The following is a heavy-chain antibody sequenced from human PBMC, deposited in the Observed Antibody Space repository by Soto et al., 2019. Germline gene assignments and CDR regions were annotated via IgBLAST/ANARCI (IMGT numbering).Heavy chain of an antibody. CDR2: IYYSGSA. CDR1: GGSISSGGYY. Sequence: PSETLSLTCTVSGGSISSGGYYWSWIRQHPGEGLEWIGYIYYSGSAYYNPPLKSRVTISVDTSKTQFSLRLSSVTAADTAVYYCARGSSSWPYYFDYWGQGTLVTVSS. CDR3: ARGSSSWPYYFDY. D-gene: IGHD6-13*01. J-gene: IGHJ4*02. V-gene: IGHV4-31*03.